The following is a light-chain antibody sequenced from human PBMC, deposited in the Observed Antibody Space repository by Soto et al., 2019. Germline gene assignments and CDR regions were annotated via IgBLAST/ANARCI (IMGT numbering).Light chain of an antibody. CDR2: SAS. CDR1: QDINVY. V-gene: IGKV1-39*01. J-gene: IGKJ2*03. CDR3: QHGYVAPYS. Sequence: DIQMTRSRSSVSASIGDTVTITCRASQDINVYLIWYQQKPGEVPKLLIYSASTLHSGVPSRCTGSGWETDFTLIIRSLQPEDVATDYCQHGYVAPYSFGQGTKVDTK.